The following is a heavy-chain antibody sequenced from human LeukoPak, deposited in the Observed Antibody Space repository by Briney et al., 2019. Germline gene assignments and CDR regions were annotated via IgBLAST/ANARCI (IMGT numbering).Heavy chain of an antibody. Sequence: SETLSLTCAVYGGSFSGYYWSWIRQPPGKGLEWNGEINHSGSTNYNPSLKSRVTISVDTSKNQFSLKLSSVTAADTAVYYCASPEPRDYYYYYGMDVWGQGTTVTVSS. D-gene: IGHD1-14*01. CDR2: INHSGST. CDR3: ASPEPRDYYYYYGMDV. J-gene: IGHJ6*02. CDR1: GGSFSGYY. V-gene: IGHV4-34*01.